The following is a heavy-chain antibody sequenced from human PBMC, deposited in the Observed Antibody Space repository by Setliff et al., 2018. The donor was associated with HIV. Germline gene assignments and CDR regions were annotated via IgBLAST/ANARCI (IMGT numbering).Heavy chain of an antibody. D-gene: IGHD1-26*01. CDR1: GYLFTGYY. Sequence: ASVKVSCKASGYLFTGYYMHWVRQAPGQGLEWMGWINTNSGDTKYAQKLQGRVTMTRDTSISTAFMDLSSLRSDDTAMYYCARGVGSSWFDSWGQGTLVTVSS. V-gene: IGHV1-2*02. CDR3: ARGVGSSWFDS. J-gene: IGHJ5*01. CDR2: INTNSGDT.